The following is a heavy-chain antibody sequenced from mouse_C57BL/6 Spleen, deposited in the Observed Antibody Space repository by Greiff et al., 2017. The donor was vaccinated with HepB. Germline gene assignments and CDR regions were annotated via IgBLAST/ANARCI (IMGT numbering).Heavy chain of an antibody. J-gene: IGHJ4*01. Sequence: EVKLQESGGGLVKPGGSLKLSCAASGFTFSDYGMHWVRQAPEKGLEWVAYISSGSSTIYYADTVKGRFTISRDNAKNTLFLQMTSLRSEDTAMYYCARGEPYYYYAMDYWGQGTSVTVSS. CDR3: ARGEPYYYYAMDY. CDR1: GFTFSDYG. CDR2: ISSGSSTI. V-gene: IGHV5-17*01. D-gene: IGHD1-1*01.